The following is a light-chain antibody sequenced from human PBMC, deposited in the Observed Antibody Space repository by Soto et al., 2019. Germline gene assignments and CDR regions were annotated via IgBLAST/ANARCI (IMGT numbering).Light chain of an antibody. CDR3: QQRSNWPPIT. Sequence: EIVVTQSPGILSVSPGDRATLSCRASQSVGRNLAWYQQKPGQAPTLLIYAASTRATGIPARFSGSGSGTDFTLTISSLEPEDFAVYYCQQRSNWPPITFGQGTRLEIK. V-gene: IGKV3-11*01. CDR1: QSVGRN. CDR2: AAS. J-gene: IGKJ5*01.